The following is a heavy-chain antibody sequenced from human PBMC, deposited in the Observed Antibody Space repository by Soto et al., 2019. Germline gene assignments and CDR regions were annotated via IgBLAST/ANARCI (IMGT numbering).Heavy chain of an antibody. CDR3: ARFDYGDPQAPLDGFGY. J-gene: IGHJ4*02. CDR2: IYYSGST. D-gene: IGHD4-17*01. CDR1: GGSISSGGYY. V-gene: IGHV4-31*03. Sequence: QVQLQESGPGLVKPSQTLSLTCTVSGGSISSGGYYWSWIRQHPGKGLEWIGYIYYSGSTYYNPSLKSRVTISGDTSKNQFSLKLSSVTAADTAVYYCARFDYGDPQAPLDGFGYWGQGTLVTVSS.